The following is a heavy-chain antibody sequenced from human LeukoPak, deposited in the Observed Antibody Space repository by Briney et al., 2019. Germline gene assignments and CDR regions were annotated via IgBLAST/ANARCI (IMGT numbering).Heavy chain of an antibody. D-gene: IGHD5/OR15-5a*01. Sequence: SETLSLTCAVSGGSISSGSYYWSWIRQPAGKGLEWIGRIYTSGSTNYNPSLKSRVTISVDTSKNQSSLKLSSVTAADTAVYYCARSSRSTETAFDIWGQGTMVTVSS. V-gene: IGHV4-61*02. CDR1: GGSISSGSYY. CDR3: ARSSRSTETAFDI. CDR2: IYTSGST. J-gene: IGHJ3*02.